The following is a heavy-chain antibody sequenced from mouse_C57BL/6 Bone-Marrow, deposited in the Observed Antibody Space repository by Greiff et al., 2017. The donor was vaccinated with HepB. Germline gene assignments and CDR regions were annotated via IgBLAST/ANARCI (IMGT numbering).Heavy chain of an antibody. J-gene: IGHJ4*01. Sequence: QVQLQQSGPELVKPGASVKISCKASGYAFSSSWMNWVKQRPGKGLEWIGRIYPGDGDTNYNGKFKGKATLTADKSSSTAYMQLSSLTSEVTAVYYCARDTTDYAMDYWGQGTSVTVSS. CDR2: IYPGDGDT. V-gene: IGHV1-82*01. CDR1: GYAFSSSW. D-gene: IGHD1-1*01. CDR3: ARDTTDYAMDY.